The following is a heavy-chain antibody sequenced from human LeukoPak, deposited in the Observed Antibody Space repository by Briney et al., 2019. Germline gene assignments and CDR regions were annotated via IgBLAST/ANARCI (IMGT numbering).Heavy chain of an antibody. CDR1: GYSFTSYW. Sequence: GESLKISCKGSGYSFTSYWIGWVRQMPGKGLEWMGIIYPGDSDTRYSPSFQGQVTISADKSISTAYLQWSSLKASDTAMYCCAREGGITMVRGLSHGWFDPWGQGTLVTVSS. CDR2: IYPGDSDT. CDR3: AREGGITMVRGLSHGWFDP. D-gene: IGHD3-10*01. J-gene: IGHJ5*02. V-gene: IGHV5-51*01.